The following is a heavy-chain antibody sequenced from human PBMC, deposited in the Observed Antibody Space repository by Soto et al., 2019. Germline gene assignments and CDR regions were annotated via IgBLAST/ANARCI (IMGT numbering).Heavy chain of an antibody. V-gene: IGHV3-53*01. D-gene: IGHD6-13*01. CDR3: AREIGSSLEY. Sequence: WLTLRLSCSASGITVSSNYLSCVRQAPGKGRGWVPVLYSGGSTYYADSVKCRFTISRDNSKNTLYLQMNSLRAEETAVYYCAREIGSSLEYWGQGTLVTVCS. CDR2: LYSGGST. CDR1: GITVSSNY. J-gene: IGHJ4*02.